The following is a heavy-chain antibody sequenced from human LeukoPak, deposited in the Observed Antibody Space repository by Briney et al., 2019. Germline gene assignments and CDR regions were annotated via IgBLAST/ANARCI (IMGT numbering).Heavy chain of an antibody. V-gene: IGHV3-30*02. CDR1: GFTFSSYA. CDR2: IRYDGTKN. J-gene: IGHJ4*02. CDR3: AKDLAGYIFSGNSYLSAPDY. Sequence: GGSLRLSCAASGFTFSSYAMHWVRQAPGKGLEWVAFIRYDGTKNYSADSVKGRFTISRDNSKNTLYLQMNSLRAEDTAVYYCAKDLAGYIFSGNSYLSAPDYWGPGTLVTVSS. D-gene: IGHD1-26*01.